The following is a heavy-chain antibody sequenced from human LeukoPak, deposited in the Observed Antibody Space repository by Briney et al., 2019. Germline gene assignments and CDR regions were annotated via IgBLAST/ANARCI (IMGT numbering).Heavy chain of an antibody. CDR3: TARVVGVPFDY. CDR1: GGSISSYY. D-gene: IGHD1-26*01. Sequence: PSETLSLTCTVSGGSISSYYWSRIRQPPGKGLEWIGYIYYSGSTNYNPSLKSRVTISVDTSKNQISLRLSSVTAADTAVYYCTARVVGVPFDYWGQGTLVTASS. CDR2: IYYSGST. J-gene: IGHJ4*02. V-gene: IGHV4-59*12.